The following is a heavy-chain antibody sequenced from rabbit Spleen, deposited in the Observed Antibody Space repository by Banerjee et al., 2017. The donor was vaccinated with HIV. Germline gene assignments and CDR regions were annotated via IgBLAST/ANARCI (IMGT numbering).Heavy chain of an antibody. Sequence: QEQLEESAGGLVQPGGSLTLTCTASGFSFSNTYYMCWVRQAPGKGLEWIGCVDVGSSDFTYFATWAKGRFTISKASSTTVTLQMTSLTAADTATYFCARDLTGVIGWNFGWWGQGTLVTVS. V-gene: IGHV1S45*01. CDR2: VDVGSSDFT. J-gene: IGHJ3*01. CDR3: ARDLTGVIGWNFGW. CDR1: GFSFSNTYY. D-gene: IGHD4-1*01.